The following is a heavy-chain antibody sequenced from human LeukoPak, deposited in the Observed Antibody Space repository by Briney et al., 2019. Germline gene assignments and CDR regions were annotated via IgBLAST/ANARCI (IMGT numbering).Heavy chain of an antibody. D-gene: IGHD6-13*01. CDR3: ARDNTAAAAALDP. CDR1: GGSISSGDYY. V-gene: IGHV4-31*03. Sequence: SETLSLTCTVSGGSISSGDYYWTWIRQHPEKGLEWIGYISYSGSTYYNPSLKSRVTISVDTSKNQFFLSLSSVTAADTAVYYCARDNTAAAAALDPWGQGTLVTVSS. J-gene: IGHJ5*02. CDR2: ISYSGST.